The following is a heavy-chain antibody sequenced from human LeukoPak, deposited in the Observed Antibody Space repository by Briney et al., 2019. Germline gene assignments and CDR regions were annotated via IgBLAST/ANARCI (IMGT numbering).Heavy chain of an antibody. D-gene: IGHD3-10*01. CDR1: GDSISSGNW. J-gene: IGHJ4*02. CDR3: ARGEDYYAP. Sequence: PSETLSLTCVVSGDSISSGNWWNWVRQSPGKGLEWIGKVHHSGTTNYNASLKSRVSMSLDKPKNQISLKLSSVTAADTAVYYCARGEDYYAPWGQGTLVTVSS. V-gene: IGHV4-4*02. CDR2: VHHSGTT.